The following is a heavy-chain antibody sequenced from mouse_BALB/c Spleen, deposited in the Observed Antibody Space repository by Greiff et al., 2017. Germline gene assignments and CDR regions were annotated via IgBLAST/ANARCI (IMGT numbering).Heavy chain of an antibody. CDR2: INPSTGYT. Sequence: QVQLQQSGAELAKPGASVKMSCKASGYTFTSYWMHWVKQRPGQGLEWIGYINPSTGYTEYNQKFKDKATLTADKSSSTAYMQLSSLTSEDSAVYYCARPNWVYAMDDWGQGTSVTVSS. D-gene: IGHD4-1*01. CDR3: ARPNWVYAMDD. CDR1: GYTFTSYW. J-gene: IGHJ4*01. V-gene: IGHV1-7*01.